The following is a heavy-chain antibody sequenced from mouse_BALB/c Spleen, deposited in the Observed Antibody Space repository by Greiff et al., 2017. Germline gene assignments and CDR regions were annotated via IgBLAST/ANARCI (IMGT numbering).Heavy chain of an antibody. Sequence: EVKLMESGGDLVKPGRSLKLSCAASGFTFSSYGMSWVRQTPDKRLEWVATISSGGSYTYYPDSVKGRFTISRDNAKNTLYLQMSSLKSEDTAMYYCALYGSSSYWYFDVWGAGTTVTVSS. CDR2: ISSGGSYT. J-gene: IGHJ1*01. CDR3: ALYGSSSYWYFDV. V-gene: IGHV5-6*01. CDR1: GFTFSSYG. D-gene: IGHD1-1*01.